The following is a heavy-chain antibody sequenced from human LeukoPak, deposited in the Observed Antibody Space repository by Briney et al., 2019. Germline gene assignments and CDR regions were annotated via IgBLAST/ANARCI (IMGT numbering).Heavy chain of an antibody. V-gene: IGHV4-59*08. Sequence: SQTLSLTCTVSGGSISGYYWSWIRQPPGRGLEWIGFVYYSGSTKYNPSLKSRVTISVDTSKNQFSLKLTSVTAADTAVYYCARYGSGSYSDDHFQHWGQGTLVTVSS. CDR1: GGSISGYY. D-gene: IGHD3-10*01. J-gene: IGHJ1*01. CDR2: VYYSGST. CDR3: ARYGSGSYSDDHFQH.